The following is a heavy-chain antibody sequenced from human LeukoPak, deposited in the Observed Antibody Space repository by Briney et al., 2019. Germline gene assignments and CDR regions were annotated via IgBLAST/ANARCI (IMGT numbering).Heavy chain of an antibody. Sequence: RASETLPLTCAVPGYSISSGNYWGWIRQPPGRGLEWIGNIYHSGSTYYNPSLKSRVTISIDTSKNQFFLKLSSVTAADTAVYYCARVRSSWYQFDYWGQGTLVTVSS. J-gene: IGHJ4*02. V-gene: IGHV4-38-2*01. CDR2: IYHSGST. CDR1: GYSISSGNY. D-gene: IGHD6-13*01. CDR3: ARVRSSWYQFDY.